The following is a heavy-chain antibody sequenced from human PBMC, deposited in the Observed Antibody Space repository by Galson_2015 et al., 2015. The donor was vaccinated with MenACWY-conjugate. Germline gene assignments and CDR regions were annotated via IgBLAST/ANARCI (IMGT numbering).Heavy chain of an antibody. CDR3: ARGHYGMDV. CDR2: IKKDGNEK. V-gene: IGHV3-7*03. Sequence: SLRLSCAVSGFTFRNYWMTRVRQAPGKGLEWVASIKKDGNEKYYVDSAKGRFTISRDNTKNSMYLEMNSLRAEDTAVYYCARGHYGMDVWGQGTTVTASS. J-gene: IGHJ6*02. CDR1: GFTFRNYW.